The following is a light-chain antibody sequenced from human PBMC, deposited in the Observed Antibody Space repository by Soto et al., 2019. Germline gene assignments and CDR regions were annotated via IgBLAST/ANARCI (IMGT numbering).Light chain of an antibody. CDR2: DTS. Sequence: ELVMTQSPATLSVSPGERATLSCRASQSVSIKLAWYQQKPGQAPRLLIYDTSTRATGIPDRFSGSGSGTDFTLTISRLEPEDFAVYYCQQYGSSGTFGQGTKVDIK. V-gene: IGKV3-20*01. CDR3: QQYGSSGT. J-gene: IGKJ1*01. CDR1: QSVSIK.